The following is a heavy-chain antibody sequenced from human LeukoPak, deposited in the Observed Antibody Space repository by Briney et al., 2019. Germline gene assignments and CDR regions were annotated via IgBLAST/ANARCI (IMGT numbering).Heavy chain of an antibody. CDR2: ISWNSASV. J-gene: IGHJ4*02. V-gene: IGHV3-9*01. CDR3: AKDYGYSSSWYDY. Sequence: GGSLRLSCEASGFTFDDYGMHWVRQAPGKGLEWVSTISWNSASVGYVDSVKGRFTVSRDNAKKTLYLQMNSLRPEDTALYYCAKDYGYSSSWYDYWGQGTLVTVSS. D-gene: IGHD6-13*01. CDR1: GFTFDDYG.